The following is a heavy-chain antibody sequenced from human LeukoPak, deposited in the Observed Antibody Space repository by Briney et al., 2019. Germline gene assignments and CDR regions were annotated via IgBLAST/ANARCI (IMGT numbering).Heavy chain of an antibody. Sequence: SETLSLTCTVSGGSISSSSYYWGWIRQPPGKGLEWIGSIYYSGSTNYNPSLKSRVTISVDTSKNQFSLKLSSVTAADTAVYYCARKSYCSSTSCSMFDPWGQGTLVTVSS. J-gene: IGHJ5*02. D-gene: IGHD2-2*01. V-gene: IGHV4-39*07. CDR3: ARKSYCSSTSCSMFDP. CDR1: GGSISSSSYY. CDR2: IYYSGST.